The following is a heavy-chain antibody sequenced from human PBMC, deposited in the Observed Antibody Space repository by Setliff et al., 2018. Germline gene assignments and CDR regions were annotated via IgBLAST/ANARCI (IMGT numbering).Heavy chain of an antibody. CDR3: AGGLPGDYDFNCFDT. V-gene: IGHV4-34*01. D-gene: IGHD3-3*01. CDR2: ISHSGTT. J-gene: IGHJ5*02. Sequence: PSETLSLTCAVYGGSFNVYFWSWIRQPPGKGLEWIGEISHSGTTRYNPSLRSRATLSVDESMNRFSLNLNSVTAADTAVYYCAGGLPGDYDFNCFDTWGQGAQVTVSS. CDR1: GGSFNVYF.